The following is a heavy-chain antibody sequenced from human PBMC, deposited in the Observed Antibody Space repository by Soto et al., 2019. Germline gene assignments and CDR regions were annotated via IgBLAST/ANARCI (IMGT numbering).Heavy chain of an antibody. D-gene: IGHD3-16*02. CDR1: GFTFNSFG. J-gene: IGHJ4*02. V-gene: IGHV3-30*18. CDR3: AKDKVAFGGVLVFAFDA. CDR2: ITYDGKNK. Sequence: QVQLVESGGGVVQPGTSLRLSCAASGFTFNSFGIHWVRQAPGKGLEWVAVITYDGKNKYYADSVKGRFTISRDNSRDTLYLQMNSLTAEDTAMYYCAKDKVAFGGVLVFAFDAWGQGSLVTVSS.